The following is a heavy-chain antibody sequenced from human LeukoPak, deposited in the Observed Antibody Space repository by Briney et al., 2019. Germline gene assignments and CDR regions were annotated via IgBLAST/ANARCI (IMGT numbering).Heavy chain of an antibody. V-gene: IGHV3-23*01. CDR1: GYTFSSYW. CDR3: AKVPRTDYFDY. J-gene: IGHJ4*02. CDR2: ISGSGGST. D-gene: IGHD1/OR15-1a*01. Sequence: PGGSLRLSCAGSGYTFSSYWMHWVRQAPGKGLEWVSAISGSGGSTYYADSVKGRFTISRDNSKNTLYLQMNSLRAEDTAVYYCAKVPRTDYFDYWGQGTLVTVSS.